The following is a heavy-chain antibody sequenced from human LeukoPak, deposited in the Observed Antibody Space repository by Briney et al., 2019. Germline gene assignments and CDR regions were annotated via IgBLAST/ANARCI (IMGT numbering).Heavy chain of an antibody. J-gene: IGHJ4*02. V-gene: IGHV4-39*07. CDR3: ARDLSFDWFPHYFDY. CDR2: IFYSGNT. CDR1: SGSVSNSHYY. D-gene: IGHD3-9*01. Sequence: PSETLSLTCTVSSGSVSNSHYYWAWVRQPPGKGLEWLGSIFYSGNTHYNPSLKSPVTISIDTSKNQFSLKVSSVTAADTAIYYCARDLSFDWFPHYFDYWGQGILVTVSS.